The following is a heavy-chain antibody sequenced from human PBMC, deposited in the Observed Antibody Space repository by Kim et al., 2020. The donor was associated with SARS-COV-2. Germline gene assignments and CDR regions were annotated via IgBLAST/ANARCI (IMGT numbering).Heavy chain of an antibody. V-gene: IGHV1-46*01. CDR3: ARAPSGGGNDY. CDR2: INPSGGST. D-gene: IGHD1-1*01. J-gene: IGHJ4*02. CDR1: GYTFTDYY. Sequence: ASVKVSCKASGYTFTDYYMHWMRQAPGQGLEWMGIINPSGGSTNYAQKFQGRVTMTRDTSTGTVYMELSSLRSEDTAVYYCARAPSGGGNDYWGQGTLVTVSS.